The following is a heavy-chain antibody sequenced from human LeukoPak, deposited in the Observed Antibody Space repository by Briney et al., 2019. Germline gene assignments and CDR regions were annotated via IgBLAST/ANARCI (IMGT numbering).Heavy chain of an antibody. Sequence: GGSLRLSCAASGFTFSSYVMSWVRQAPGKGLEWVSSISGSDESTYYADSVKGRFTISRDNAKNSLYLQMNSLRAEDTAVYYCARDGYCSSTSCGGMDVWGQGTTVTVSS. V-gene: IGHV3-23*01. CDR1: GFTFSSYV. CDR2: ISGSDEST. J-gene: IGHJ6*02. CDR3: ARDGYCSSTSCGGMDV. D-gene: IGHD2-2*03.